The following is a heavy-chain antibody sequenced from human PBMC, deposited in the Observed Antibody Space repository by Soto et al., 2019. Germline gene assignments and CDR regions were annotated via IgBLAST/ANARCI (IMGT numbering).Heavy chain of an antibody. J-gene: IGHJ4*02. V-gene: IGHV1-69*01. D-gene: IGHD5-12*01. CDR2: IIPIFNSA. CDR3: ARDVTVASYSFDF. CDR1: GGTFNNYA. Sequence: QVQLVQSGAEVKRPGSSVKFSCKASGGTFNNYALSWVRQAPGQGLEWVGGIIPIFNSANYSQKFQGRVTITADGSTSTAYMELRSLRPADTAVYYCARDVTVASYSFDFWGQGTLVTVSS.